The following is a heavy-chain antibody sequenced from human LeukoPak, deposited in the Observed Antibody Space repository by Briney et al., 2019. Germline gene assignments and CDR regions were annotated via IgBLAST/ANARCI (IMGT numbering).Heavy chain of an antibody. J-gene: IGHJ4*02. CDR2: IKQDGSEK. V-gene: IGHV3-7*05. CDR1: GFTFSSYW. CDR3: ARAPYYYDSSGYLGFDY. Sequence: GGSLRLSCAASGFTFSSYWMSWVRQAPGKGLEWVANIKQDGSEKYYVDSVKGRFTISRDNAKNSLYLQMNSLRAEDTAVYYCARAPYYYDSSGYLGFDYWGQGTLVTVSS. D-gene: IGHD3-22*01.